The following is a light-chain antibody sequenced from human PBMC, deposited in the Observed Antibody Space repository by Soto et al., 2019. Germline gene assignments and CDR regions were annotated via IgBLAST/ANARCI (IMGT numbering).Light chain of an antibody. J-gene: IGLJ2*01. CDR2: EVS. CDR3: RSYEGSNISVV. V-gene: IGLV2-8*01. Sequence: QSALTQPPSASGSPGQSVTISCTGTSSDVGGYNYVSWYQQHPGKAPKLMIYEVSKRPSGVPDRFSGSKSGNTASLTVSGLQAEDEADYYCRSYEGSNISVVFGGGTKLTVL. CDR1: SSDVGGYNY.